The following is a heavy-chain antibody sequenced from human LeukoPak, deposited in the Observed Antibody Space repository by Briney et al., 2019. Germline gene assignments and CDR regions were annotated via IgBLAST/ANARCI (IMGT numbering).Heavy chain of an antibody. J-gene: IGHJ3*02. CDR1: GGSISSYY. Sequence: SETLPLTCTVSGGSISSYYWGWVRQPPGKGLEWFGNIFYSGSTYYSPSLKSRVTISLDTSRNQFSLKLNSVTAADTAVYYCAKSNGYGLVDIWGQGTMVTVSS. V-gene: IGHV4-39*07. CDR3: AKSNGYGLVDI. D-gene: IGHD3-10*01. CDR2: IFYSGST.